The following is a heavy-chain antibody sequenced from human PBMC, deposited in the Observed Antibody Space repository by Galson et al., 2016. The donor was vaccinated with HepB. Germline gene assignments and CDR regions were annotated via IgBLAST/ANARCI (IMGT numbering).Heavy chain of an antibody. J-gene: IGHJ1*01. Sequence: EAVAAEYASPVKDRFSISRDDSQNTVYLQMNSLKTEDTAVYYCSALTTFGIIVMNYWGQGSLVTVSS. D-gene: IGHD3-3*01. CDR2: EAVAA. CDR3: SALTTFGIIVMNY. V-gene: IGHV3-15*01.